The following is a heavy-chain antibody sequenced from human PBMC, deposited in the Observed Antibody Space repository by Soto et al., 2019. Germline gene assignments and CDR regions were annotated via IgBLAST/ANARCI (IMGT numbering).Heavy chain of an antibody. CDR2: LNGSGGST. CDR3: ARGFPAGKGSPPDY. Sequence: GGSLRLSCAASGFTFSNYAMTWVRQAPGKGLEWVSGLNGSGGSTSSADSVKGRFAISRDNSKNTLYLQMNSLRDGDTAVYYCARGFPAGKGSPPDYWGQGTLVTVSS. CDR1: GFTFSNYA. D-gene: IGHD3-10*01. V-gene: IGHV3-23*01. J-gene: IGHJ4*02.